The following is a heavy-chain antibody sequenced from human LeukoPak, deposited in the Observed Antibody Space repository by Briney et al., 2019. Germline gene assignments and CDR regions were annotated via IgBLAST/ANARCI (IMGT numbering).Heavy chain of an antibody. CDR2: IYHSGST. D-gene: IGHD3-10*01. J-gene: IGHJ5*02. CDR1: GGSISSSNW. Sequence: ASETLSLTCAVSGGSISSSNWWSWVRQPPGKGLEWIGEIYHSGSTNYNPSLKSRVTISVDKSKNQFSLKLSSVTAADTAVYYCTRWGSNYYGSGSYYTARGWFDPWGQGTLVTVSS. V-gene: IGHV4-4*02. CDR3: TRWGSNYYGSGSYYTARGWFDP.